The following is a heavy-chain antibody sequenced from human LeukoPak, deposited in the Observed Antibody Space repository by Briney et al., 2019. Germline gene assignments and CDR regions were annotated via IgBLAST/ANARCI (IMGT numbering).Heavy chain of an antibody. CDR1: GFTFSNYG. Sequence: PGGSLRLSCAASGFTFSNYGMHWVRQAPGKGLEWVAFIRSDGSNKYYADSVKGRFTISRDNSKNTLYLQMNSLRDEGTAVYYCAKTPGGLYSGYDLLGPHFDYWGQGTLVTVSS. J-gene: IGHJ4*02. D-gene: IGHD5-12*01. CDR3: AKTPGGLYSGYDLLGPHFDY. V-gene: IGHV3-30*02. CDR2: IRSDGSNK.